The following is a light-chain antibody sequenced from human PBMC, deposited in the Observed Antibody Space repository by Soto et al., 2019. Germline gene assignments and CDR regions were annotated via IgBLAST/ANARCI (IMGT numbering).Light chain of an antibody. CDR3: QQYYSTPFT. CDR2: WAS. Sequence: DSVMTQSPASLAVSLGERATINCKSSQSFLYSSNNKNYLAWYQQKPGQPPKLLIYWASTRESGVPDRFSGSGSGTDFTLTISSLQAEDVAVYYCQQYYSTPFTFGGGTKVDI. J-gene: IGKJ4*01. V-gene: IGKV4-1*01. CDR1: QSFLYSSNNKNY.